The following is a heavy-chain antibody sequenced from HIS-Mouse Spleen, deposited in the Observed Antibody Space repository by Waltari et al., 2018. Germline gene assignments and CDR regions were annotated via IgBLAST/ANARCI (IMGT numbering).Heavy chain of an antibody. V-gene: IGHV4-39*07. Sequence: QLQLQESGPGLVKPSETLSLTYTVSGCSISSSSYYRGWIRQPPGKGLEWIGSIYYSGSTYYNPSLKSRVTISVDTSKNQFSLKLSSVTAADTAVYYCAREIPYSSSWYDWYFDLWGRGTLVTVSS. J-gene: IGHJ2*01. CDR2: IYYSGST. CDR1: GCSISSSSYY. CDR3: AREIPYSSSWYDWYFDL. D-gene: IGHD6-13*01.